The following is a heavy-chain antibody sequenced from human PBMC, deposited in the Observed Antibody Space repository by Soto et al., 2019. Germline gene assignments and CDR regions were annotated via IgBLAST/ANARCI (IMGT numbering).Heavy chain of an antibody. J-gene: IGHJ4*02. CDR2: ISGSGGST. CDR1: GFTFSSYA. D-gene: IGHD2-2*01. Sequence: GGSLRLSCAASGFTFSSYAMSWVRQAPGKGLEWVSAISGSGGSTYYADSVKGRFTISRDNSKNTLYLKMNSLRAEDTAVYYCAKGRGYCSSTSCYVGSDYWGQGTLGTVSS. V-gene: IGHV3-23*01. CDR3: AKGRGYCSSTSCYVGSDY.